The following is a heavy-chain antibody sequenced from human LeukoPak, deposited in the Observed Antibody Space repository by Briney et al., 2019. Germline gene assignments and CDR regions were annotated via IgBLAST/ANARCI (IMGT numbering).Heavy chain of an antibody. Sequence: EASVKVSXKASGGTFSSYAISWVRQAPGQGLEWMGRIIPIFGTANYAQKFRGRVTITTDESTSTAYMELSSLRSEDTAVYYCARDPPTMVRGSEFINWFDPWGQGTLVTVSS. CDR1: GGTFSSYA. J-gene: IGHJ5*02. D-gene: IGHD3-10*01. V-gene: IGHV1-69*05. CDR3: ARDPPTMVRGSEFINWFDP. CDR2: IIPIFGTA.